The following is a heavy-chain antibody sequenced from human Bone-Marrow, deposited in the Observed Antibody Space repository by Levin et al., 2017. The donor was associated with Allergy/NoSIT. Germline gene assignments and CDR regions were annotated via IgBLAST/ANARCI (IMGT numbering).Heavy chain of an antibody. Sequence: GGSLRLSCAASGFTFSSYDMHWVRQATGKGLEWVSAIGTAGDTYYPGSVKGRFTISRENAKNSLYLQMNSLRAGDTAVYYCARGDGLAVAAPGGVDYWGQGTLVTVSS. CDR3: ARGDGLAVAAPGGVDY. CDR2: IGTAGDT. V-gene: IGHV3-13*04. J-gene: IGHJ4*02. D-gene: IGHD6-19*01. CDR1: GFTFSSYD.